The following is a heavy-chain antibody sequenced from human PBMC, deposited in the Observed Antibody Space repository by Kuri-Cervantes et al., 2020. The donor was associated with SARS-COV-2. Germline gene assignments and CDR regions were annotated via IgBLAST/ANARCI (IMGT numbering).Heavy chain of an antibody. D-gene: IGHD6-13*01. CDR3: AKDRLSSWYHQYGMDV. V-gene: IGHV3-23*01. J-gene: IGHJ6*02. CDR2: ISGSGGST. CDR1: GFTFSSYA. Sequence: GESLKISCAASGFTFSSYAMSWVRQAPGKGLEWVSAISGSGGSTYYADSVKGRFTISRDNSKNTLYLQMNSLRAEDTAVYYCAKDRLSSWYHQYGMDVWGQGTTVTVSS.